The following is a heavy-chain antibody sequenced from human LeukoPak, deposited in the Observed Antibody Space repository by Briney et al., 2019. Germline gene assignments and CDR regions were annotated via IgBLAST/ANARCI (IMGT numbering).Heavy chain of an antibody. D-gene: IGHD3-10*01. J-gene: IGHJ4*02. V-gene: IGHV1-18*01. CDR1: GGTFSSYA. CDR3: AREGHYYGSGSFDY. Sequence: ASVKVSCKASGGTFSSYAISWVRQAPGQGLEWMGWISAYNGNTNYAQKLQGRVTMTTDTSTSTAYTELRSLRSDDTAVYYCAREGHYYGSGSFDYWGQGTLVTVSS. CDR2: ISAYNGNT.